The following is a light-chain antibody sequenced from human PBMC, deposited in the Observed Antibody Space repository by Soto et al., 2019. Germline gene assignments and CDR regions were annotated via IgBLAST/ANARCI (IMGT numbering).Light chain of an antibody. Sequence: DIQMTQSPSSLSAFVGGRLTITCRASQGISNSLAWYQQKPGKGPKLLIYAASTLQSGLPSRFSGSGSGTDFPLTISSLQPEDVATYYCQKYNSAPLTFGPGTKVDIK. V-gene: IGKV1-27*01. J-gene: IGKJ3*01. CDR3: QKYNSAPLT. CDR1: QGISNS. CDR2: AAS.